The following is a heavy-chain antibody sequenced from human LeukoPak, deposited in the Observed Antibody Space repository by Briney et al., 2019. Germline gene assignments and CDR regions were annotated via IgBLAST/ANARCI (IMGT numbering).Heavy chain of an antibody. CDR3: ARGRERGSSSSFTDY. CDR2: MNPNSANT. J-gene: IGHJ4*02. Sequence: GASVKVSCEASGYTFTSYDINWERQATGQGLEWMGWMNPNSANTGYAQKFQGRVTITRNTSISTTYMELSSLRFEDTAVYYCARGRERGSSSSFTDYWGQGTLVIVSS. V-gene: IGHV1-8*03. D-gene: IGHD6-6*01. CDR1: GYTFTSYD.